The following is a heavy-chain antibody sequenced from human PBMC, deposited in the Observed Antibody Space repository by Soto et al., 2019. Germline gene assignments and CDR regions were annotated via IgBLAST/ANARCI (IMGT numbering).Heavy chain of an antibody. D-gene: IGHD2-15*01. V-gene: IGHV1-3*01. CDR2: INAGNGNT. CDR3: ARVPSPRYCSGGSCYRGAFDI. Sequence: ASVKVSCKASGYTFTSYAMRWVRQAPGQRLEWMGWINAGNGNTKYSQKFQGRVTITRDTSASTAYMELSSLRSEDTAVYYCARVPSPRYCSGGSCYRGAFDIWGQGTMVTVSS. CDR1: GYTFTSYA. J-gene: IGHJ3*02.